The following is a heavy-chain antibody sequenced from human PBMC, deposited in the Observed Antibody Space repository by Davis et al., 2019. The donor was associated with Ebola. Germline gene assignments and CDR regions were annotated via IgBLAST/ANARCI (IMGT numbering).Heavy chain of an antibody. CDR2: ISSNGGST. CDR1: GFSFNSYT. V-gene: IGHV3-64*04. D-gene: IGHD3-10*01. J-gene: IGHJ4*02. Sequence: GESLKISCIASGFSFNSYTMNWVRQAPGKGLEYVSAISSNGGSTYYADSVKGRFTISRDTSKNMLYLQMNSLRAEDTAVYFCASGFGNYLNYWGQGTLVTVSS. CDR3: ASGFGNYLNY.